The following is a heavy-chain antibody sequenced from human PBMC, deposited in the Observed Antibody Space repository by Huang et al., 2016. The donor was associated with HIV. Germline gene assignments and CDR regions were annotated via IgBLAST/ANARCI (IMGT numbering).Heavy chain of an antibody. CDR3: VRDTKYRSGFYNYYYMDV. V-gene: IGHV3-48*01. J-gene: IGHJ6*03. CDR2: GGDNDEKG. Sequence: HLVESGGGSVRPGESLKLSCVATGFVFSTHIFNWVRQALGRGLEWISHGGDNDEKGCDAKSVRGRLTISRDNARQSMYLQMRNLRPSDTAKYYCVRDTKYRSGFYNYYYMDVWGNGTAVTVSS. D-gene: IGHD6-25*01. CDR1: GFVFSTHI.